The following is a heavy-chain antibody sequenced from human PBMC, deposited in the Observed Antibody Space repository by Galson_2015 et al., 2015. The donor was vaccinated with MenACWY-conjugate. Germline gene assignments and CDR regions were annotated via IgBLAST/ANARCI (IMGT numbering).Heavy chain of an antibody. V-gene: IGHV4-59*01. CDR2: VYYIGST. CDR3: ARLPQGYCSSNTCFGWFDP. J-gene: IGHJ5*02. Sequence: ETLSLTCTVSGGSISGSYWNWIRQPPGKGLEWIRHVYYIGSTSYNPSLKSRVTMSVDTSKNQFSLKLTSVTAADTAVYYCARLPQGYCSSNTCFGWFDPWGQGTLVTVSS. D-gene: IGHD2-2*01. CDR1: GGSISGSY.